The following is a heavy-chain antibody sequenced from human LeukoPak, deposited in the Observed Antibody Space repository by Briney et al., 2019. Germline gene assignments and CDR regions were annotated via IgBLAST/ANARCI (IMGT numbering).Heavy chain of an antibody. V-gene: IGHV1-69*04. Sequence: SVKVSCKASGGTFSSYAISWVRQAPGQGLEWMGRIIPILGIANYAQKFQGRVTITADKSTSTAYMELSSLRSEDTAVYYCARDSPPSPYGSRAMDYWGQGTLVTVSS. CDR1: GGTFSSYA. J-gene: IGHJ4*02. D-gene: IGHD3-10*01. CDR2: IIPILGIA. CDR3: ARDSPPSPYGSRAMDY.